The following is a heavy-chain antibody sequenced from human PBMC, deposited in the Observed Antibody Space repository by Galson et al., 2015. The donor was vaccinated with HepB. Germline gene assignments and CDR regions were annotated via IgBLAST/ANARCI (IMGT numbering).Heavy chain of an antibody. D-gene: IGHD6-19*01. CDR3: AIGRTAVKYYDY. CDR1: GYTYSRFG. J-gene: IGHJ4*02. CDR2: INADNGKT. Sequence: SVKVSCKASGYTYSRFGVHWVRQAPGQRLEWMGWINADNGKTKYSQKFQGRVTITGDTSAYTSYLDLSTLRSEDTAVYYCAIGRTAVKYYDYWSQGTLVTVSS. V-gene: IGHV1-3*01.